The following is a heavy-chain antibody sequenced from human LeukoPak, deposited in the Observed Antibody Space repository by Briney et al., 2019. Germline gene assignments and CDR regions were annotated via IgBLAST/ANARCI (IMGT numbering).Heavy chain of an antibody. V-gene: IGHV3-33*01. Sequence: PGGSLRLSCTASGFNFGIYGMHWVRQAPGKGLEWVAVMWDDGTNEYYVESVKGRFTISRDNPKNTLYLQMNSLRAEDTAVYYCARGGVVVPAAPYFDYWGQGTLVTVSS. CDR3: ARGGVVVPAAPYFDY. CDR2: MWDDGTNE. J-gene: IGHJ4*02. D-gene: IGHD2-2*01. CDR1: GFNFGIYG.